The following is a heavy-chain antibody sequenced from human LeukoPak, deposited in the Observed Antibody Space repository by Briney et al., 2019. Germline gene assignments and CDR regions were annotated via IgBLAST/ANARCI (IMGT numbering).Heavy chain of an antibody. CDR2: ISSDGITI. J-gene: IGHJ4*02. D-gene: IGHD2-2*01. V-gene: IGHV3-64*01. CDR3: ARRYCSSTTCYQFDY. CDR1: GFTFSSYA. Sequence: PGGSLRLSCAASGFTFSSYAMHWVRQAPGKGLEYVSAISSDGITIYYANSVKGRFTISRDNSKSMLYLQMGSLRAEDMAVYYCARRYCSSTTCYQFDYWGQGTLVTVSS.